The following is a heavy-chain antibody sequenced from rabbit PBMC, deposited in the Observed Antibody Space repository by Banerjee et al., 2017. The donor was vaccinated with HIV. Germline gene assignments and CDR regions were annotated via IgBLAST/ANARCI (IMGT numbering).Heavy chain of an antibody. CDR1: GFSFSSNYY. Sequence: QSLEESGGGLVQPEGSLTLTCTASGFSFSSNYYMCWVRQAPGKGLEWIACIDAGSGSTYYASWAEGRFTISKSSSTTVTLQMTSLTAADTATYFCARDVHYTYGYAGYLYDLWGQGTLVTVS. J-gene: IGHJ4*01. CDR2: IDAGSGST. D-gene: IGHD6-1*01. CDR3: ARDVHYTYGYAGYLYDL. V-gene: IGHV1S40*01.